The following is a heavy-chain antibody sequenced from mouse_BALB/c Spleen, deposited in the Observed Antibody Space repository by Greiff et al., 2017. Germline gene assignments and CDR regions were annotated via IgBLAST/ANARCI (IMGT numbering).Heavy chain of an antibody. V-gene: IGHV1-77*01. CDR2: IYPGSGNT. D-gene: IGHD2-3*01. Sequence: QVQLKQSGAELARPGASVKLSCKASGYTFTDYYINWVKQRTGQGLEWIGEIYPGSGNTYYNEKFKGKATLTADKSSSTAYMQLSSLTSENSAVYYCARSEWLLHYYAMDYWGQGTSVTGSS. J-gene: IGHJ4*01. CDR1: GYTFTDYY. CDR3: ARSEWLLHYYAMDY.